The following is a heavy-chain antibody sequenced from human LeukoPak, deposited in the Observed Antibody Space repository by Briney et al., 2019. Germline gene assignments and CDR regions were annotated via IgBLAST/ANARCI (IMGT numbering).Heavy chain of an antibody. Sequence: PSETLSLTCTVSGGSTSSGSYYWSWIRQPAGKGLEWIGRIYTSGSTNYNPSLKSRVTISVDTSKNQFSLKLSSVTAADTAVYYCAFGVGGYFDYWGQGTLVTVSS. CDR1: GGSTSSGSYY. J-gene: IGHJ4*02. CDR3: AFGVGGYFDY. V-gene: IGHV4-61*02. D-gene: IGHD3-10*01. CDR2: IYTSGST.